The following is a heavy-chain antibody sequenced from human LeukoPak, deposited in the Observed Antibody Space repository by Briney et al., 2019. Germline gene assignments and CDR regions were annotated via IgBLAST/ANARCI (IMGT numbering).Heavy chain of an antibody. CDR3: AKLGAGWTTFDY. V-gene: IGHV3-23*01. Sequence: GGSLRLSSSASGFTFSSYAMSWVRQAPGKGLEWVSVISGSVGSTYYADSVKGRFTISRDNSKNTLYLQMNSLRAEDTAVYYCAKLGAGWTTFDYWGQGTLVTVSS. CDR1: GFTFSSYA. J-gene: IGHJ4*02. CDR2: ISGSVGST. D-gene: IGHD3/OR15-3a*01.